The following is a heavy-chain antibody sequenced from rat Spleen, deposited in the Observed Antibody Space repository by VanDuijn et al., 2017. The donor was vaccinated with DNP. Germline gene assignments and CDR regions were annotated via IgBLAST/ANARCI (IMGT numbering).Heavy chain of an antibody. V-gene: IGHV5-25*01. Sequence: EVQLVESGGGLVQPGRSLKLSCAASGFTFSDYYMAWVRQAPTKGLEWVASISNTGDNTYYSDSVKGRFTISRDNAKSTLYLQMDSLRSEDTATYYCVKDLRGGFAFAYWGPGIMVTVSS. CDR1: GFTFSDYY. CDR2: ISNTGDNT. J-gene: IGHJ2*01. D-gene: IGHD1-11*01. CDR3: VKDLRGGFAFAY.